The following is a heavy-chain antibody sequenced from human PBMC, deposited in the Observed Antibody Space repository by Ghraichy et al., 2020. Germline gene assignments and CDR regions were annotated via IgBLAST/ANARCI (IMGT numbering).Heavy chain of an antibody. J-gene: IGHJ4*02. CDR1: GFTFSSYG. CDR2: ISGTGSST. V-gene: IGHV3-23*01. CDR3: ARSGGISSSWYFDY. Sequence: GGSLRLSCAASGFTFSSYGMSWVRQAPGRGLEWVSTISGTGSSTYYADSVRGRFTISRDNSKKTLYLQMNGLRAEDTAIYYCARSGGISSSWYFDYWGQGTLVTVSS. D-gene: IGHD6-13*01.